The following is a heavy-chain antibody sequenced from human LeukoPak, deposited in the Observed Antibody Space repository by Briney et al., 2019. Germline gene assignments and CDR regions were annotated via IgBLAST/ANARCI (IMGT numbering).Heavy chain of an antibody. CDR2: IDTGGSTT. V-gene: IGHV3-74*01. J-gene: IGHJ4*02. CDR1: GFTFSTYA. Sequence: GGSLRLSCAASGFTFSTYAMSWVRQAPGKGLVWVSRIDTGGSTTLYADSVRGRFTISRDNAKNTLYLQMNSLRPEDTAIYYCARVRSDYSSSSPPDYWGQGTPVTVSS. CDR3: ARVRSDYSSSSPPDY. D-gene: IGHD6-6*01.